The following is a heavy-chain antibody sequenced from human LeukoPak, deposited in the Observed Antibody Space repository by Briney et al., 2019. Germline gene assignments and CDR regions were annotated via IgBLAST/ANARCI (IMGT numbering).Heavy chain of an antibody. V-gene: IGHV1-69*04. CDR2: IIPILGIA. CDR3: ARAEYSSSWYESAGILFDY. Sequence: SVKVSCKASGGTFSSYAISWVRRAPGQGLEWMGRIIPILGIANYAQKFQGRVTITADKSTSTAYMELSSLRSEDTAVYYCARAEYSSSWYESAGILFDYWGQGTLVTVSS. D-gene: IGHD6-13*01. J-gene: IGHJ4*02. CDR1: GGTFSSYA.